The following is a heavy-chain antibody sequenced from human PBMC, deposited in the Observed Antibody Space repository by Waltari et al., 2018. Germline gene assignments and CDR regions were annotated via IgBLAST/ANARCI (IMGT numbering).Heavy chain of an antibody. CDR1: GGSITSYY. V-gene: IGHV4-4*07. D-gene: IGHD2-15*01. CDR3: ASDDDYCSGTTCHRQDY. CDR2: IYPSGST. Sequence: VRLQESGPGLVKPSETLSLTCTVSGGSITSYYWNWIRQPAGKGLEWIGRIYPSGSTIYNPSLMSRVTVSVDTSKNQISLKLSSVTAADTAVYFCASDDDYCSGTTCHRQDYWGQGTRVTVSS. J-gene: IGHJ4*02.